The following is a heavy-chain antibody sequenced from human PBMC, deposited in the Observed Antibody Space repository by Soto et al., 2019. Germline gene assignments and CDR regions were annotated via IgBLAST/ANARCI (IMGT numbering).Heavy chain of an antibody. CDR3: ARAFSSLSEYYFDY. Sequence: PGGSLRLSCAASGFTFSSYSMNWVRQAPGKGLEWVSSISSSSSYIYYADSVKGRFTISRDNAKNSLYLQMNSLRAEDTAVYYCARAFSSLSEYYFDYWGQGTLVTVSS. D-gene: IGHD6-6*01. CDR2: ISSSSSYI. CDR1: GFTFSSYS. V-gene: IGHV3-21*01. J-gene: IGHJ4*02.